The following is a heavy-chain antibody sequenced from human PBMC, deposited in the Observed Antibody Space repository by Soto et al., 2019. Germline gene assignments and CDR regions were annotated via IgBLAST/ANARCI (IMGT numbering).Heavy chain of an antibody. CDR2: MNPNSGNT. CDR3: ARGLAGYCSGGSCYGWFDP. CDR1: GYTFKSYD. V-gene: IGHV1-8*01. D-gene: IGHD2-15*01. Sequence: QVKLVQSGAEVKKPGASVKVSCKASGYTFKSYDINWVRQATGQGLEWMGWMNPNSGNTDYAQKFQGRVTMTRDTSISTAYMELSSLRSEDTAVYYCARGLAGYCSGGSCYGWFDPWGQGTLVTVSS. J-gene: IGHJ5*02.